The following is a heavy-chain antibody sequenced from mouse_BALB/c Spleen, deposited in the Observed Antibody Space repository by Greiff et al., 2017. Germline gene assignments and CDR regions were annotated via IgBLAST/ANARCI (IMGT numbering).Heavy chain of an antibody. J-gene: IGHJ4*01. CDR3: ANGNYGAMDY. V-gene: IGHV14-3*02. D-gene: IGHD2-1*01. CDR2: IDPANGNT. CDR1: GFNIKDTY. Sequence: EVQLQQSGAELVKPGASVKLSCTASGFNIKDTYMHWVKQRPEQGLEWIGRIDPANGNTKYDSKFQGKATITADTSSNTAYLQLSSLTSEDTAVYYCANGNYGAMDYWGQGTSVTVSS.